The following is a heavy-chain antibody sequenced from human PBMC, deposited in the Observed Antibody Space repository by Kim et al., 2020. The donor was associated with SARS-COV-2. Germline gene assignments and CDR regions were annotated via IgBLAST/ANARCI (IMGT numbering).Heavy chain of an antibody. CDR1: GGTFSSYA. V-gene: IGHV1-69*13. Sequence: SVKVSCKASGGTFSSYAISWVRQAPGQGLEWMGGIIPIFGTANYAQKFQGRVTITADESTSTAYMELSSLRSEDTAVYYCARATGGIQLWRVFYFDYWGQGTLVTVSS. CDR3: ARATGGIQLWRVFYFDY. D-gene: IGHD5-18*01. J-gene: IGHJ4*02. CDR2: IIPIFGTA.